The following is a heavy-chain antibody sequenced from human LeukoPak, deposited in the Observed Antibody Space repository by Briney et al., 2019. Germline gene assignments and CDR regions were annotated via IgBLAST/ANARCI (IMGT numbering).Heavy chain of an antibody. Sequence: SETLSPTCTVSGGSISSSSYYWGWIRQPPGKGLEWIGTIYYSGSTYYNPSLKSRVTISVDTSKNQFSLKLSSVTAADTAVYYCARVRRNWGSALDYWGQGTLVTVSS. J-gene: IGHJ4*02. V-gene: IGHV4-39*01. CDR1: GGSISSSSYY. CDR3: ARVRRNWGSALDY. CDR2: IYYSGST. D-gene: IGHD7-27*01.